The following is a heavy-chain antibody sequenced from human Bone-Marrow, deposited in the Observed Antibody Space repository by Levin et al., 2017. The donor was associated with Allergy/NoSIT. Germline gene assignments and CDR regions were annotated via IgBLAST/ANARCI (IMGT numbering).Heavy chain of an antibody. CDR1: GGSISSSSYY. D-gene: IGHD3-3*01. V-gene: IGHV4-39*07. CDR2: IYYSGST. J-gene: IGHJ6*02. Sequence: PSETLSLTCTVSGGSISSSSYYWGWIRQPPGKGLEWIGSIYYSGSTYYNPSLKSRVTISVDTSKNQFSLKLSSVTAADTAVYYCARDDAYYDFWSGYYMRRYYYYYYGMDVWGQGTTVTVSS. CDR3: ARDDAYYDFWSGYYMRRYYYYYYGMDV.